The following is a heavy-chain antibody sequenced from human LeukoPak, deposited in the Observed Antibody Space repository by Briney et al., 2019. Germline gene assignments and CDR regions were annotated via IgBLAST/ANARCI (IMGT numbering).Heavy chain of an antibody. V-gene: IGHV3-15*01. CDR3: TTGVIWFGELSPDYYYYYGMDV. J-gene: IGHJ6*02. Sequence: GGSPRLSCAASGFTFSNAWMSWVRQAPGKGLEWVGRIKSKTDGGTTDYAAPVKGRFTISRDDSKNTLYLQMNSLKTEDTAVYYCTTGVIWFGELSPDYYYYYGMDVWGQGTTVTVSS. D-gene: IGHD3-10*01. CDR2: IKSKTDGGTT. CDR1: GFTFSNAW.